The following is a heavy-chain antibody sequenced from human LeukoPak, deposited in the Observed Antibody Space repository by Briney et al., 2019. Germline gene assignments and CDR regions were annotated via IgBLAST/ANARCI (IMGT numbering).Heavy chain of an antibody. J-gene: IGHJ6*03. CDR1: GFTFSSYE. CDR2: VSSGSSTI. Sequence: GGSLRLSCAASGFTFSSYEMNWVRQAPGKALEWVSYVSSGSSTIYYADSVKGRFTVSRDNGKRSLYLHMNSLRAEDTAVYYCASGYSSSWVPTYYYYYMDVWGKGTTVTISS. CDR3: ASGYSSSWVPTYYYYYMDV. V-gene: IGHV3-48*03. D-gene: IGHD6-13*01.